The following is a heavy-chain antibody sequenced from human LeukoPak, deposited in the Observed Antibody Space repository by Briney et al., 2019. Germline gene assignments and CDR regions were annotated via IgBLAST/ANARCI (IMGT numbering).Heavy chain of an antibody. D-gene: IGHD2-2*01. CDR3: ARGGRRIPAARPFKAGTWFDP. J-gene: IGHJ5*02. V-gene: IGHV4-34*01. Sequence: SETLSLXCGVYGGSFSDYSWSWNRRPPGRGLESIGEISHSGSTNYNKSLKSRVTISVDTSKNEFSLNLTSVIAADTATYYCARGGRRIPAARPFKAGTWFDPWGQGTLVTVSS. CDR2: ISHSGST. CDR1: GGSFSDYS.